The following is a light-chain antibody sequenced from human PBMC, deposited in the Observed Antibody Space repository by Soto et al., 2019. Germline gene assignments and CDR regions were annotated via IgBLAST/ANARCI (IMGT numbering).Light chain of an antibody. J-gene: IGKJ1*01. CDR3: KEYGNSLWT. V-gene: IGKV3-20*01. CDR1: QSVSSSY. Sequence: DIVLTQSPGTLCLSPEERATLSCRASQSVSSSYLAWYQQKPGQAPRLFIYGASSRATGIPDRFSGSGSGTDSTLTISRLEPEDFAVYYCKEYGNSLWTFGQGTKVDIK. CDR2: GAS.